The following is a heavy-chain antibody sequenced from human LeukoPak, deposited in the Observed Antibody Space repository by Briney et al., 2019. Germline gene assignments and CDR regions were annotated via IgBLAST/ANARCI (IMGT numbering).Heavy chain of an antibody. CDR1: GFTFSNYW. D-gene: IGHD3-16*01. Sequence: GGSLRLSCVASGFTFSNYWMHWVRQAPGKGLVWVSRISSDGTYTNYADSVRGRFTISRDNAKNSLYLQMNSLRAEDTAVYYCARGGASDYWGQGTLVTVSS. CDR3: ARGGASDY. CDR2: ISSDGTYT. V-gene: IGHV3-74*01. J-gene: IGHJ4*02.